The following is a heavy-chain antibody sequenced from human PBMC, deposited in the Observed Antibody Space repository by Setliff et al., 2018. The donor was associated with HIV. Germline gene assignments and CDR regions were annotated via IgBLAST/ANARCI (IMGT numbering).Heavy chain of an antibody. CDR3: AKDAGVTGGLYRYYIDA. CDR2: VYMSGKT. J-gene: IGHJ6*03. CDR1: GVSIDKNY. Sequence: SETLSLTCTVSGVSIDKNYWSWVRRPPGKGLEWIGRVYMSGKTNYSPSLKSRVTMSADTSKNQVSLKLTPVTAADTAVYYCAKDAGVTGGLYRYYIDAWGNGTTVTVSS. D-gene: IGHD2-8*01. V-gene: IGHV4-4*07.